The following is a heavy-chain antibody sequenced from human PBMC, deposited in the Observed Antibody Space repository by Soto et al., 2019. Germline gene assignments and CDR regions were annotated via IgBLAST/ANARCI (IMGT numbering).Heavy chain of an antibody. J-gene: IGHJ6*02. CDR2: ISYDGSNK. Sequence: GGPLIRSSPASGFTCTSYAIHWVRQAPGKGLEWVPVISYDGSNKYYADSVKGRFTISGDNSKNTLYLQMNSLRAEDTAVYYCARDWLVEMATRDPGDYYYYDMDVWGQGSTVTISS. D-gene: IGHD5-12*01. CDR1: GFTCTSYA. V-gene: IGHV3-30-3*01. CDR3: ARDWLVEMATRDPGDYYYYDMDV.